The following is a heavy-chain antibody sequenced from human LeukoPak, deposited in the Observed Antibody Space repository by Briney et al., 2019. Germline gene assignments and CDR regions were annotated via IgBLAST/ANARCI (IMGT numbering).Heavy chain of an antibody. D-gene: IGHD4-11*01. J-gene: IGHJ4*02. V-gene: IGHV1-69*05. CDR3: ASSMTTVYDY. CDR1: GGTFSSYA. CDR2: IIPIFGTA. Sequence: ASVKVSCKACGGTFSSYAISWVRQAPGQGLEWMGGIIPIFGTANYAQKFQGRVTITTDESTSTAYMELSSLRSEDTAVYYCASSMTTVYDYWGQGTLVTVSS.